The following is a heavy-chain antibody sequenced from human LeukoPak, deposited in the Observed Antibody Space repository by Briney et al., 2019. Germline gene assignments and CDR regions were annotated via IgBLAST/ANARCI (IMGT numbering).Heavy chain of an antibody. CDR2: ISSSSSYI. CDR1: GFTFSSYR. Sequence: GGPLRLSCAASGFTFSSYRMNWVRRAPGKGLEWVSSISSSSSYIYYADSVKGRFTISRDNAKNSLYLQMNSLRAEDTAVYYCAREGSGVAGHFDYWGQGTLVTVSS. J-gene: IGHJ4*02. V-gene: IGHV3-21*01. CDR3: AREGSGVAGHFDY. D-gene: IGHD6-19*01.